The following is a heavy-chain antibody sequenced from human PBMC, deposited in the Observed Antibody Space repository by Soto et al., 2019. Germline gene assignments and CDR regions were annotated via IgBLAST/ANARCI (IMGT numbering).Heavy chain of an antibody. Sequence: PSETLSLTCTVSGGSISSGDYYWSWIRQPPGKGLEWIGYIYYSGSTYYNPSLKSRVTISVDTSKNQFSLKLSSVTAADTAVYYCARCGRWLQFDYWGQGTLVTVSS. J-gene: IGHJ4*02. CDR3: ARCGRWLQFDY. V-gene: IGHV4-30-4*01. CDR2: IYYSGST. D-gene: IGHD5-12*01. CDR1: GGSISSGDYY.